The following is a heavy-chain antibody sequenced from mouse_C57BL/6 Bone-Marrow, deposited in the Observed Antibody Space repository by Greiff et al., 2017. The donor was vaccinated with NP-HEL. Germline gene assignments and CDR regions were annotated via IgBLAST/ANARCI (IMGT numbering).Heavy chain of an antibody. J-gene: IGHJ3*01. CDR1: GFTFSDFY. D-gene: IGHD2-4*01. CDR2: SRNKANDYTT. Sequence: DVKLVESGGGLVQSGRSLRLSCATSGFTFSDFYMEWVRQAPGKGLEWIAASRNKANDYTTEYSASVKGRFIVSRDTSQSILYLQMKALRAEDTAIYYCARDHDSAWFAYWGQGTLVTVSA. CDR3: ARDHDSAWFAY. V-gene: IGHV7-1*01.